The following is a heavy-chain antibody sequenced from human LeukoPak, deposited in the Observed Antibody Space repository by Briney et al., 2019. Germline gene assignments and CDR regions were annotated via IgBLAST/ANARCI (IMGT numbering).Heavy chain of an antibody. CDR2: IIPLFGTA. Sequence: ASVKVSCKASGGTFSSYPVIWVRQAPGQGLEWMGRIIPLFGTANYAQKFEGRVTISADEPTGTAYMELTSLRSEDTAVYYCTRDSWSQIDYYYYMDVWGKGTTVTVSS. D-gene: IGHD2-8*02. CDR3: TRDSWSQIDYYYYMDV. J-gene: IGHJ6*03. V-gene: IGHV1-69*01. CDR1: GGTFSSYP.